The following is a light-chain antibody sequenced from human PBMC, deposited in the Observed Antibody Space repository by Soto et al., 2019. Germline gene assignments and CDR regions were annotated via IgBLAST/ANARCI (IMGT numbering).Light chain of an antibody. CDR3: QQYNNWPRT. CDR2: GAS. V-gene: IGKV3-15*01. J-gene: IGKJ1*01. CDR1: QSINSN. Sequence: EIVMTQSPATLSVSPGERATLSCRASQSINSNLAWHQQQPGQAPRLLIYGASTRATGIPARFSGSGSGTEFTLTISSLQSEDFAVYYCQQYNNWPRTFGQGTKV.